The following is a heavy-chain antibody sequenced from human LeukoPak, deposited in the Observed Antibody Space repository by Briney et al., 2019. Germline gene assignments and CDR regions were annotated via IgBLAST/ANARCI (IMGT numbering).Heavy chain of an antibody. V-gene: IGHV4-59*08. J-gene: IGHJ4*02. Sequence: SETLSLTCSVSGGPINNYYWGWIRQPPGKGLEWIGYVYYSGSTYYNPSLKSRVTISVDTSRSRFSLKLSSLTAADTAVYFCVRRIAVAGLFDSWGPGTLVTVSS. CDR3: VRRIAVAGLFDS. CDR1: GGPINNYY. CDR2: VYYSGST. D-gene: IGHD6-19*01.